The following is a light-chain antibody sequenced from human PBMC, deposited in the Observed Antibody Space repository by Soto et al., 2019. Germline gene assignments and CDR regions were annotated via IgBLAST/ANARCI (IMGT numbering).Light chain of an antibody. V-gene: IGLV1-44*01. CDR1: SSNIGSKS. Sequence: QSVLTQPPSASGTPGQRVTISCSGSSSNIGSKSVNWYQQVPGTAPKLLIYNKDQRPSGVPDRFSGSKSGTSASLAISGLPSEDEADYYCATWDDSLNGWVFGGGTKLTVL. CDR2: NKD. CDR3: ATWDDSLNGWV. J-gene: IGLJ3*02.